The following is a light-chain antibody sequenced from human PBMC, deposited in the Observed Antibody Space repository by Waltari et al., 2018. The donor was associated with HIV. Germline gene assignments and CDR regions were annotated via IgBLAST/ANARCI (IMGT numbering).Light chain of an antibody. V-gene: IGLV2-23*02. CDR1: RSDVWAHNL. Sequence: QSALTQPASVSGSPGQSITISCTGTRSDVWAHNLVFWYQQHPGTAPDPVVCGITKGHSGVSDSFSGSRSGKTDSLTISGLQAEDEGDYHCCSYTGTGIVFGGGTKLTVL. CDR2: GIT. J-gene: IGLJ2*01. CDR3: CSYTGTGIV.